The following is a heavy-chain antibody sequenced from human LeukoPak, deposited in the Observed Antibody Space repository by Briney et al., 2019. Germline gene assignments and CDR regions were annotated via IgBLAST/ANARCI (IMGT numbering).Heavy chain of an antibody. D-gene: IGHD3-10*01. CDR2: IRYDGRIK. Sequence: GGSLRLSCAASGFTFRNYGMHWVRLAPGKGLEWVAFIRYDGRIKYYVDSVKGRFTVSRDNSKNTLYLQMNSLRAEDTAVYYCAKDVNVGGDYFDYWGQGTLVTVSS. V-gene: IGHV3-30*02. CDR1: GFTFRNYG. J-gene: IGHJ4*02. CDR3: AKDVNVGGDYFDY.